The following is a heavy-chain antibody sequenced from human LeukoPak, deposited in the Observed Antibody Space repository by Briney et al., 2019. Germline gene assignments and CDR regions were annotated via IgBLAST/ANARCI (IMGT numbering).Heavy chain of an antibody. CDR1: GYTFSSYG. V-gene: IGHV1-18*01. CDR2: ISTYNGDT. D-gene: IGHD2-2*01. Sequence: GASMKVSCKASGYTFSSYGITWVRQAPGQGLECMGWISTYNGDTNYAQNLQGRVTMTTDTSTSTAYMELRSLRSDDTAVYYCARLPLAAHNWFDTWGQGTLVTVSS. CDR3: ARLPLAAHNWFDT. J-gene: IGHJ5*02.